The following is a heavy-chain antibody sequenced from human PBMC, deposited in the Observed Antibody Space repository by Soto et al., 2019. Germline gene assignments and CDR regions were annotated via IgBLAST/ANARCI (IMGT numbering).Heavy chain of an antibody. D-gene: IGHD2-2*01. V-gene: IGHV3-7*01. CDR2: IKQDGSEK. J-gene: IGHJ6*02. CDR3: ARDQLVVVPAALYYYYGMDV. Sequence: PGGSLRLSCAASGFTFSSYWMSWVRQAPGKGLEWVANIKQDGSEKYYVDSVKGRFTISRDNAKNSLYLQMNSLRAEDTAVYYCARDQLVVVPAALYYYYGMDVWGQGTTVTVSS. CDR1: GFTFSSYW.